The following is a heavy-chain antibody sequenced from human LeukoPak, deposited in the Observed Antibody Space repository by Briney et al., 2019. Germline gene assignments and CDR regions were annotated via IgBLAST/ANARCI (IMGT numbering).Heavy chain of an antibody. V-gene: IGHV3-49*04. CDR3: SRADYYGSGSPISLDV. CDR2: IRSKAYGGTT. CDR1: GFTFSDYY. Sequence: GGSLGLSCAASGFTFSDYYMSWVRQAPGKGLEWVGFIRSKAYGGTTEYAASVKGRFTISRDDSKSIAYLQMNSLKTEDTAVYYCSRADYYGSGSPISLDVWGKGTTVTVSS. D-gene: IGHD3-10*01. J-gene: IGHJ6*04.